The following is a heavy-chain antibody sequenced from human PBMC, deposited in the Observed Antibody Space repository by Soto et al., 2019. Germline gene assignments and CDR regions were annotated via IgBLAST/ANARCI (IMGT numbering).Heavy chain of an antibody. Sequence: GESLKISCKHSGFNFPTFWIAWVRQMPGKGLEWMGTIYPDDSDTRYSPSFQGQVTISADKSIQTAYLQWGSLKASDTAMYYCARRSNLGYYYGMDVWGQGTTVTVSS. D-gene: IGHD1-1*01. CDR1: GFNFPTFW. J-gene: IGHJ6*02. CDR2: IYPDDSDT. CDR3: ARRSNLGYYYGMDV. V-gene: IGHV5-51*01.